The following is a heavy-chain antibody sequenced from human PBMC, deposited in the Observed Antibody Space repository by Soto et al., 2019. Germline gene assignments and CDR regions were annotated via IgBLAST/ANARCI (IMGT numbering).Heavy chain of an antibody. CDR1: GFTFSSYE. D-gene: IGHD3-10*01. Sequence: PGGSLRLSCAASGFTFSSYEMNWVRQAPGKGLEWVSYISSSGSTIYYADSVKGRFTISRDNAKNSLYLQMNSLRAEDTAVYYCAREPQYYYGSGNLMDVWGQGTTVTVSS. CDR2: ISSSGSTI. V-gene: IGHV3-48*03. CDR3: AREPQYYYGSGNLMDV. J-gene: IGHJ6*02.